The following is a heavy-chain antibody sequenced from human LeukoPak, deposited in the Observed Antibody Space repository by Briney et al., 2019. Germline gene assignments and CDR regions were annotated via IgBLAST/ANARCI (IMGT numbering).Heavy chain of an antibody. J-gene: IGHJ6*02. CDR3: ATLAGYCSSTSCSLLDV. Sequence: ASVKVSCKASGHTFTGYYMHWLRQSPGQGLEWMAWINPNSGGTNYAQKFQGRVTMTRDTSISTAYMEVSRLRSDDTAVYYCATLAGYCSSTSCSLLDVWGQGTTVTVS. V-gene: IGHV1-2*02. CDR1: GHTFTGYY. CDR2: INPNSGGT. D-gene: IGHD2-2*01.